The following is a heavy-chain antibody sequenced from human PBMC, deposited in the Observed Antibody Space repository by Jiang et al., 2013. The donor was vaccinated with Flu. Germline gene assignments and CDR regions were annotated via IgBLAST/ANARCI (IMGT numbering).Heavy chain of an antibody. J-gene: IGHJ4*02. D-gene: IGHD3-10*01. CDR1: GFTFSSYA. CDR2: ITNDGTNK. CDR3: ARDPITTVRGLLDY. Sequence: VQLLESGGGVVQPGRSLRLSCAASGFTFSSYAMYWVRQASGKGLEWVAVITNDGTNKYYADSVKGRFTISRDNSKNTLNLQMNSLRVEDTAVYHCARDPITTVRGLLDYWGQGTLVSVSS. V-gene: IGHV3-30-3*01.